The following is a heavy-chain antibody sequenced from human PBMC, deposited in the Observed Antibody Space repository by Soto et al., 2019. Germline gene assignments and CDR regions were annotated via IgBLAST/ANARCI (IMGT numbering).Heavy chain of an antibody. Sequence: EVQLVESGGGLVQPGGSLRLSCTASGFTFTDHSMNWVRHAPGKGLEWLSYINDISNAIHYADSVKGRFAMSRDNAKKSVFLQMNSLRVEDTGVYYCARDRPTTVSADLLGQGTVVTVSS. D-gene: IGHD5-12*01. V-gene: IGHV3-48*04. J-gene: IGHJ3*01. CDR3: ARDRPTTVSADL. CDR2: INDISNAI. CDR1: GFTFTDHS.